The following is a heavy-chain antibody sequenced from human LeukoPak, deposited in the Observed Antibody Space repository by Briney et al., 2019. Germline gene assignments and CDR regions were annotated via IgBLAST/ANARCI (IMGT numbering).Heavy chain of an antibody. CDR3: AKADHGSSGTLHFDY. CDR1: GFTFSSYA. D-gene: IGHD6-19*01. Sequence: GGSLRLSCAASGFTFSSYAMSWVRQAPGKGLEWVSAISGSGGSTYYADSVKGRFTISRDNSKNTLYLQMNSLRAEDTAVYYCAKADHGSSGTLHFDYWGQGTLVTVSS. V-gene: IGHV3-23*01. J-gene: IGHJ4*02. CDR2: ISGSGGST.